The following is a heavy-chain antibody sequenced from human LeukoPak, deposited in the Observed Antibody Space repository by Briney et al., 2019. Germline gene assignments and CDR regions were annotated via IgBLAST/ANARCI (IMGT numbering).Heavy chain of an antibody. D-gene: IGHD2-2*01. V-gene: IGHV4-38-2*02. CDR1: GYSITSAYY. J-gene: IGHJ4*02. CDR3: ARVARCTSCFDVDY. Sequence: PSATLSLTCTVSGYSITSAYYWGWIRQPPGKGLEWIGSFFLKGSTYYNPSLKSRVTISVDTSKNQFSLTLSSVTAADTAVYYCARVARCTSCFDVDYWGQGTLVTVSS. CDR2: FFLKGST.